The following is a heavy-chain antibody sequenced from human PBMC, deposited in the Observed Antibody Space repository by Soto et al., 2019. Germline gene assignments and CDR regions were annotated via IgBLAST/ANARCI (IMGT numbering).Heavy chain of an antibody. CDR1: GFTFSSYG. D-gene: IGHD1-1*01. CDR2: ISYDGSNK. CDR3: AKPPLDDPYGMDV. J-gene: IGHJ6*02. V-gene: IGHV3-30*18. Sequence: PGGSLRLSCAASGFTFSSYGMHWVRQAPGKGLEWVAVISYDGSNKYYADSVKGRFTVSRDNSKNTLYLQMNSLRAEDTAVYYCAKPPLDDPYGMDVWGQGTTVTVSS.